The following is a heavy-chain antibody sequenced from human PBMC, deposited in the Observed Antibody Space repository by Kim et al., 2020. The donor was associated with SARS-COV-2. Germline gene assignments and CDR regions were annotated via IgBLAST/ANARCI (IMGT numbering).Heavy chain of an antibody. CDR3: ARDLGRQKLATCFGY. Sequence: GGSLRLSCAASGFTFSTYGMHWVRQAPGKGLEWVAVIWYDGSNKYYADSVQGRFTISRDNLKHTLYLQMNRLRAEDTAVYYCARDLGRQKLATCFGYWG. V-gene: IGHV3-33*01. CDR2: IWYDGSNK. J-gene: IGHJ4*01. CDR1: GFTFSTYG. D-gene: IGHD5-12*01.